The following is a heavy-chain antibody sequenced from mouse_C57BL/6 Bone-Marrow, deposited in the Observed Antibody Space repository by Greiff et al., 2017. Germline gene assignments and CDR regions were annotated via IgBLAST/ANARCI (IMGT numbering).Heavy chain of an antibody. CDR3: ARVPPFYYDYGCAY. Sequence: EVMLVESGGGLVQPGGSLSLSCAASGFTFTDYYMSWVRQPPGKALEWLGFISNKANGYTTKYSVTVKGRFTIARDNAQSILYLQMNALRAEDSATYCCARVPPFYYDYGCAYWGQGTLVTVSA. CDR1: GFTFTDYY. V-gene: IGHV7-3*01. J-gene: IGHJ3*01. CDR2: ISNKANGYTT. D-gene: IGHD2-4*01.